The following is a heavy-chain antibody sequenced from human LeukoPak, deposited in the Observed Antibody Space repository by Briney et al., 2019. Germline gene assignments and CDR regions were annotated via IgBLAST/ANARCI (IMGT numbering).Heavy chain of an antibody. CDR1: GYSISSGYY. Sequence: NPSETLSLTCTVSGYSISSGYYWGWIRQPPGKGLEWIGSIYHSGTTYYNPSLKSRVTISVDTSKNQFSLKLSSVTAADTAVYFCARGYSSSTLYEYWGQGTLVTVSS. V-gene: IGHV4-38-2*02. CDR3: ARGYSSSTLYEY. D-gene: IGHD6-6*01. J-gene: IGHJ4*02. CDR2: IYHSGTT.